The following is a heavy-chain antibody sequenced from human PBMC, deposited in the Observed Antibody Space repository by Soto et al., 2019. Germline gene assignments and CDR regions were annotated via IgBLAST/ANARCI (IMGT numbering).Heavy chain of an antibody. Sequence: VQLVESGGGVVQPGRSLRLSCAASGFTFSDYAMHWVRQAPGKGLEWVAVVSHDGRNTHYADSVKGRFTISRDSSKNMVSLEMTSLIAEDTAVYYCAKGGRQWLVTSDFNYWGQGALVTVSS. D-gene: IGHD6-19*01. J-gene: IGHJ4*02. CDR1: GFTFSDYA. V-gene: IGHV3-30*18. CDR3: AKGGRQWLVTSDFNY. CDR2: VSHDGRNT.